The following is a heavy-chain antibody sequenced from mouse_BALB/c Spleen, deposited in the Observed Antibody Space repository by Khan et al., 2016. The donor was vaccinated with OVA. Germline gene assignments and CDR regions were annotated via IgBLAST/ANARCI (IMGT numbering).Heavy chain of an antibody. CDR2: ILLGGGRT. CDR3: ARGNYYGSSSWFGY. Sequence: QVQLQQPGAELMKPGASVKISCKATGYTFSSYWIEWVKQRPGHGLEWIAEILLGGGRTNYNEKFKGKATFTADTSSNTAFMQLSSLTSEDSAVYYCARGNYYGSSSWFGYWGQGTLVTVSA. J-gene: IGHJ3*01. CDR1: GYTFSSYW. D-gene: IGHD1-1*01. V-gene: IGHV1-9*01.